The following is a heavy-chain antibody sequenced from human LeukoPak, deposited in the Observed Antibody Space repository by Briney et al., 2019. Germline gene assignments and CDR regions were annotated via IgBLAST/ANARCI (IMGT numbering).Heavy chain of an antibody. J-gene: IGHJ4*02. CDR1: GGSISSSSYY. D-gene: IGHD6-13*01. V-gene: IGHV4-39*01. Sequence: SETLSLTCTVSGGSISSSSYYWGWIRQPPGKGLEWIGSIYYSGSTYYNPSLESRVTISVDTSKNQFSLKLSSVTAADTAVYYCARTGYSSSWYVPLFDYWGQGTLVTVSS. CDR3: ARTGYSSSWYVPLFDY. CDR2: IYYSGST.